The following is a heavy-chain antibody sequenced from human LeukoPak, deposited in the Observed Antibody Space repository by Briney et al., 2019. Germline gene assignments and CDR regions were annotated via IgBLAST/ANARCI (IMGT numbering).Heavy chain of an antibody. V-gene: IGHV4-59*08. CDR2: IHNSGRT. CDR1: GGSVRSYY. Sequence: SETLSPTCSVSGGSVRSYYWSWIRHSPGKGLEWSGYIHNSGRTNYNPSLKSRVTGFVDTSKNQVSLRLSSVTAADTAVYYCARHGTISSESYFDYWGQGALVTVSS. CDR3: ARHGTISSESYFDY. J-gene: IGHJ4*02. D-gene: IGHD1-14*01.